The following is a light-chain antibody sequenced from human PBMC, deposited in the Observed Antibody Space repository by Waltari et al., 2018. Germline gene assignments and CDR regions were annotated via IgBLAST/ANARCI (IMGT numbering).Light chain of an antibody. J-gene: IGLJ2*01. CDR2: EDT. Sequence: SSELTQPPSVSVSPGQTASIPCSGDHLGEEFAFWYQQKSGQSPVLVIYEDTKRPSGIPGRFSGSTSGNTATLTIRGTQALDEADYYCQSWDSKNVVFGGGTKLNVL. V-gene: IGLV3-1*01. CDR1: HLGEEF. CDR3: QSWDSKNVV.